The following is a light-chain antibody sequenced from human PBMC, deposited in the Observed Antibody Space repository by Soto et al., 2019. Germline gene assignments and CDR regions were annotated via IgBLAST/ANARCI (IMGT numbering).Light chain of an antibody. Sequence: DIQMTQSPSTLSASVGDRVSITCRASQSVTDWLAWYQQKPGKAPRLLIYKASNLQSGVPSRFSGSGSGTEFTLTISSLQPDDSATYFCQQYNTYSLTFAGGTKVDIK. CDR2: KAS. J-gene: IGKJ4*01. V-gene: IGKV1-5*03. CDR1: QSVTDW. CDR3: QQYNTYSLT.